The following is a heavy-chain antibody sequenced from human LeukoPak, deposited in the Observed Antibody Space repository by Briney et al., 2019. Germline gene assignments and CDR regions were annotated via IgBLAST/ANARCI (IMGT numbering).Heavy chain of an antibody. Sequence: SVKVSCKASGCTFSSYAISWVRQAPGQGLEWMGGIIPIFGTANYAQKFQGRVTITADKSTSTAYMELSSLRSEDTAVYYCARARLVATLGGGLDYWGQGTLVTVSS. CDR2: IIPIFGTA. V-gene: IGHV1-69*06. CDR3: ARARLVATLGGGLDY. CDR1: GCTFSSYA. J-gene: IGHJ4*02. D-gene: IGHD5-12*01.